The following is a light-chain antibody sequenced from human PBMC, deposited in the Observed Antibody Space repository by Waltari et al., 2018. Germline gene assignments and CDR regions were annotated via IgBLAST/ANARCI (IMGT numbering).Light chain of an antibody. J-gene: IGLJ3*02. CDR3: SSRNGRANEVV. V-gene: IGLV3-19*01. CDR2: GKD. Sequence: SSELTQDPAVSVALGQTIRFTCQGDSLRTSYASWYQVKSGQAPILVIDGKDKRPSGIPDRSSGYSSGTTSSLTITGAQAEDEADYYCSSRNGRANEVVFAGGTKVTVL. CDR1: SLRTSY.